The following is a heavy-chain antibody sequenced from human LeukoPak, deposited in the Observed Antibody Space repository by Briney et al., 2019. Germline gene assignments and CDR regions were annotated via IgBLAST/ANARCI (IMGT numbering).Heavy chain of an antibody. D-gene: IGHD6-13*01. CDR2: IYYSGST. CDR1: GGSISSYY. V-gene: IGHV4-59*08. Sequence: KPSETLSLTCTVSGGSISSYYWSWIRQPPGKGLEWIGYIYYSGSTNYNPSLKSRVTISVDTSKNQFSLKLSSVTAADTAVYYCARVDSSAGSLDYWGQGTLVTVSS. J-gene: IGHJ4*02. CDR3: ARVDSSAGSLDY.